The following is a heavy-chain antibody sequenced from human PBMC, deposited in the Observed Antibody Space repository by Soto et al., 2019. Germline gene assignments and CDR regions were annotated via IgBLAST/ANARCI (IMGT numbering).Heavy chain of an antibody. CDR3: TRTKTGTYSLDY. D-gene: IGHD2-21*01. CDR2: INGSDGDT. CDR1: GYTFTGYY. Sequence: GASVKVSCKASGYTFTGYYMHWVRQAPGQRLEWMGWINGSDGDTNSSQKFQGRVTMTRDTSTSTAYMELSSLRSEDTAVYYCTRTKTGTYSLDYWGQGTQVTVSS. J-gene: IGHJ4*02. V-gene: IGHV1-2*02.